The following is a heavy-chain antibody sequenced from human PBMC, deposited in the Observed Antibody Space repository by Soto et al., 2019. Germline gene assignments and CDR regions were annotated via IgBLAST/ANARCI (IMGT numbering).Heavy chain of an antibody. CDR3: ARLRLTGYFDY. J-gene: IGHJ4*02. V-gene: IGHV3-11*03. Sequence: PGGSLRLSCVASGFTFSDHYMTWIRQAPGKGLEWLSYVSTSRSYTNYADSVKGRFTISRDNAMNSLYLQMNSLRAEDTAVYYCARLRLTGYFDYWGQGTLVTVSS. CDR2: VSTSRSYT. CDR1: GFTFSDHY.